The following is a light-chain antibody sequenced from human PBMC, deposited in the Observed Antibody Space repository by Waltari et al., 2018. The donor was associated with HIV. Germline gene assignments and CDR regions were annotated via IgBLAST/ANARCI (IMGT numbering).Light chain of an antibody. CDR2: GNP. V-gene: IGLV1-40*01. CDR1: TSNIGAGYD. CDR3: QSYDNALSGSL. Sequence: QSVLTQPPSVSGAPGQRVTISCTGTTSNIGAGYDVHWYQQPPGTAPKLLVFGNPSRPSGVPDRFSGAKAGTSASLAITGLQAGDEGDYYCQSYDNALSGSLFGGGTKVTVL. J-gene: IGLJ2*01.